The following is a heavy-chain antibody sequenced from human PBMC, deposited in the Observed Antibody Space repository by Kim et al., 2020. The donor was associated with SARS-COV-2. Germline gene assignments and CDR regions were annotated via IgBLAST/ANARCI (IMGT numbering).Heavy chain of an antibody. J-gene: IGHJ6*02. CDR3: AKDLRYCSGGSCYSVPYYCYGMDV. CDR2: ISYDGNNK. D-gene: IGHD2-15*01. CDR1: GFTFSTYG. Sequence: GGSLRLSCTASGFTFSTYGMHWVRQAPGKGLEWVAVISYDGNNKYYAESVKGRFTISRGNSKNTLYMQMNSLRAEDTAVYYCAKDLRYCSGGSCYSVPYYCYGMDVWGQGTTVTVSS. V-gene: IGHV3-30*18.